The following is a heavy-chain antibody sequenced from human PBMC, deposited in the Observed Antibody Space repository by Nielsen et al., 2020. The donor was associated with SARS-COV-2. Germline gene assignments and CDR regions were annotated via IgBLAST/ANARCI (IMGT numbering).Heavy chain of an antibody. CDR1: GGSISSSSYY. CDR3: ARALYSSGPTGVFDY. D-gene: IGHD6-19*01. Sequence: GSLRLSCTVSGGSISSSSYYWGWIRQPPGKGLEWIGSIYYSGSTYYNPSLKSRVTISVDTSKNQFSLKLSSVTAADTAVYYCARALYSSGPTGVFDYWGQGTLVTVSS. V-gene: IGHV4-39*01. CDR2: IYYSGST. J-gene: IGHJ4*02.